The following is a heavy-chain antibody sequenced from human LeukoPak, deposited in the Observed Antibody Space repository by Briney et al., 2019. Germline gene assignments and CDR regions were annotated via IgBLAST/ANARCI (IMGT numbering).Heavy chain of an antibody. D-gene: IGHD3-3*01. CDR2: IIPIFGTA. Sequence: SVKVSCKASGGTFSSYAISWVRQAPGQGLEWMGGIIPIFGTANYAQKFQGRVTITADESTSTAYMELSSLRSEDTAVYYCAGGGVLRRHWFDPWGQGTLVTVSS. CDR3: AGGGVLRRHWFDP. CDR1: GGTFSSYA. V-gene: IGHV1-69*01. J-gene: IGHJ5*02.